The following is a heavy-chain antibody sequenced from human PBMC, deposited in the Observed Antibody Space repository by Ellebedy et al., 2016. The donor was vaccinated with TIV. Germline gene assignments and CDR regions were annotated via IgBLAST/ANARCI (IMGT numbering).Heavy chain of an antibody. CDR2: IKQDGSEQ. J-gene: IGHJ4*02. Sequence: GESLKISCAASGFTFSSYAMSWVRQAPGKGLEWVANIKQDGSEQNYVDSVKGRFTISRDNAKNSLYLQMNSLRAEDTAVYYCASLRVRNNYLDHWGQGTLVTVSS. D-gene: IGHD2/OR15-2a*01. CDR1: GFTFSSYA. V-gene: IGHV3-7*01. CDR3: ASLRVRNNYLDH.